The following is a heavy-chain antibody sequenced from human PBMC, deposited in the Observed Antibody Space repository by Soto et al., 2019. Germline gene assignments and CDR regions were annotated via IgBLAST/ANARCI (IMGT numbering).Heavy chain of an antibody. Sequence: GGSLRLSCAASGFTFSSYAMSWVRRAPGKGLEWVSAISGSGGSTYYADSVKGRFTISRDNSKNTLYLQMNSLRAEDTAVYYCAKGQIVVVPAPNFDYWGQGTLVTVSS. CDR2: ISGSGGST. CDR1: GFTFSSYA. V-gene: IGHV3-23*01. J-gene: IGHJ4*02. D-gene: IGHD2-2*01. CDR3: AKGQIVVVPAPNFDY.